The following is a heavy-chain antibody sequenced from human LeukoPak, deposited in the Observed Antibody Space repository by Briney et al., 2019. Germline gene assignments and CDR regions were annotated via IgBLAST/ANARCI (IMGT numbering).Heavy chain of an antibody. Sequence: GGSLRLSCAASGFTFSSYGMHWVRQAPGKGLEWVAVISYDGSNKYYADSVKGRFTISRDNSKNTLYLQMNSLRAEDTAVYYCAKDEGATGHFDYWGQGTLVTVSS. CDR1: GFTFSSYG. CDR3: AKDEGATGHFDY. J-gene: IGHJ4*02. V-gene: IGHV3-30*18. D-gene: IGHD1-26*01. CDR2: ISYDGSNK.